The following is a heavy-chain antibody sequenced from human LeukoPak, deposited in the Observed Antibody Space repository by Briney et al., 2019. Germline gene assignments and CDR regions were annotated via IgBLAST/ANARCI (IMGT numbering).Heavy chain of an antibody. V-gene: IGHV3-23*01. CDR1: GFTFRSYA. D-gene: IGHD3-22*01. CDR2: ISGSGDST. CDR3: AKKSYYYGSTGYYDY. J-gene: IGHJ4*02. Sequence: GGSLRLSCAVSGFTFRSYAMRWVRQAPGKGLEWVSGISGSGDSTYYADSVKGRFTISRDNSKNTLYLQMNSLRAEDTAVYYCAKKSYYYGSTGYYDYWGQGTLVTVSS.